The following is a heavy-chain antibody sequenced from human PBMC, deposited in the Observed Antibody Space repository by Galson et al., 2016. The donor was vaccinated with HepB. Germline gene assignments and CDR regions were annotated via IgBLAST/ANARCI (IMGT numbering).Heavy chain of an antibody. CDR2: VSGTSSDT. Sequence: SLRLSCAASRFSVGDYYMNWIRQAPGKGLEWVSYVSGTSSDTSYADSVKGRFTISRDNTRNSVYLQMDSLRDEDTAVYYCARLVEVARFDHWGQGTLVTVSS. CDR1: RFSVGDYY. J-gene: IGHJ4*02. V-gene: IGHV3-11*06. D-gene: IGHD6-19*01. CDR3: ARLVEVARFDH.